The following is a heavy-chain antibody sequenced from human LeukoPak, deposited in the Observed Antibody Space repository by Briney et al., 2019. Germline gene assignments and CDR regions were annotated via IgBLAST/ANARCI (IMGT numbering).Heavy chain of an antibody. Sequence: QPGGSLRLSCAASGFTFSSYSMNWVRQAPGTGLEWVSSISSSSSYIYYADSVKGRFPIPRDNANNSLYLRMTSLRPEDTAVYYCARTPRKDDGDYFDYRGQGTLVTVSS. D-gene: IGHD4-17*01. V-gene: IGHV3-21*01. CDR2: ISSSSSYI. J-gene: IGHJ4*02. CDR3: ARTPRKDDGDYFDY. CDR1: GFTFSSYS.